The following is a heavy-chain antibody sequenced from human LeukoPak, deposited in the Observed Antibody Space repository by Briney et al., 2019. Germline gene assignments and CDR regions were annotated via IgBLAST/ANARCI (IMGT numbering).Heavy chain of an antibody. J-gene: IGHJ4*02. V-gene: IGHV3-74*03. CDR1: ESTFSKFW. D-gene: IGHD6-6*01. Sequence: GGSLRLSCAASESTFSKFWMHWVRQAPGKGLVWVSGINRDGSTTTYADSVKGRFTVSRDNSKNTLYLQMNSLRAEDTAVYYCAKEYQSSSSLGHWGQGTLVTVSS. CDR3: AKEYQSSSSLGH. CDR2: INRDGSTT.